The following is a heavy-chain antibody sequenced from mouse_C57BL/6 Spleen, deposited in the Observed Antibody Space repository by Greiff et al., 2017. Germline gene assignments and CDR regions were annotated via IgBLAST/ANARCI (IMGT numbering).Heavy chain of an antibody. CDR1: GYTFTSYW. D-gene: IGHD3-2*02. CDR3: ARGRQLRLLGFDY. V-gene: IGHV1-52*01. J-gene: IGHJ2*01. CDR2: IDPSVSET. Sequence: VQLQQPGAELVRPGSSVKLSCKASGYTFTSYWMHWVKQRPIQGLEWIGNIDPSVSETHYNQKFKDKATLTVDKSSSTAYMQLSSLTSEDSAVYYCARGRQLRLLGFDYWGQGTTLTVSS.